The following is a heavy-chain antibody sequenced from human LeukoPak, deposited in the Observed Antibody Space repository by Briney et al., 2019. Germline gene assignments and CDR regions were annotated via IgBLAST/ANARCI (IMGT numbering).Heavy chain of an antibody. V-gene: IGHV3-7*01. D-gene: IGHD5-24*01. CDR1: GFTFSNYW. Sequence: GGSLRLSCAASGFTFSNYWMTWVRQAPGKGLEWVANIRRDESNKYYVDSVEGRFTISRDNTKNSLYLQMNSLRAEDTAVYYCARDRRDGYNSTDYWGQGTLVTVSS. CDR3: ARDRRDGYNSTDY. J-gene: IGHJ4*02. CDR2: IRRDESNK.